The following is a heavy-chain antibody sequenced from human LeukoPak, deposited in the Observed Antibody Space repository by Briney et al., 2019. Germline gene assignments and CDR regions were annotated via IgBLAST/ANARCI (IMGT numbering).Heavy chain of an antibody. V-gene: IGHV3-30*04. Sequence: GGSLRLSCAASGFTFSSYAMHWVRQAPGKGLEWVAVISYDGSNKYYADSVKGRFTISRDNSKKTLYLQMNSLRAEDTAVYYCAKDGGPSGYDYVWGSYHSDYFDYWGQGTLVTVSS. D-gene: IGHD3-16*02. CDR1: GFTFSSYA. CDR3: AKDGGPSGYDYVWGSYHSDYFDY. CDR2: ISYDGSNK. J-gene: IGHJ4*02.